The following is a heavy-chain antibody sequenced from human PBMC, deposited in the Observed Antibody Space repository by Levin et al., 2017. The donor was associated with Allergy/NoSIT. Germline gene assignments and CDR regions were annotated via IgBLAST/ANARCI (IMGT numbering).Heavy chain of an antibody. CDR1: GGSFSGY. Sequence: SETLSLTCGVYGGSFSGYWSWIRQPPGKGLEWIGEISHSGITNYNPSLKSRVTMSVDTSKNQFSLKLSSVTAADTAIYYCARVPMGFKNSFDHWGQGTLVTVSS. D-gene: IGHD1-26*01. CDR2: ISHSGIT. J-gene: IGHJ5*02. V-gene: IGHV4-34*01. CDR3: ARVPMGFKNSFDH.